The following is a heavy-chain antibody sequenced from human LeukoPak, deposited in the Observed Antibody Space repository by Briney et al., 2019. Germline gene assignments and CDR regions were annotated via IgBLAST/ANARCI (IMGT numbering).Heavy chain of an antibody. Sequence: GGSLRLSCAASGFTFSSYAMHWVRQAPGKGLEWVAVISYDGSNKYYADSVKGRFTISRDNSKNTLYLQMNSLRAEDTAVYYCAKDGLYSGSPLDYWGQGTLVTVSS. CDR1: GFTFSSYA. CDR3: AKDGLYSGSPLDY. J-gene: IGHJ4*02. V-gene: IGHV3-30*04. CDR2: ISYDGSNK. D-gene: IGHD1-26*01.